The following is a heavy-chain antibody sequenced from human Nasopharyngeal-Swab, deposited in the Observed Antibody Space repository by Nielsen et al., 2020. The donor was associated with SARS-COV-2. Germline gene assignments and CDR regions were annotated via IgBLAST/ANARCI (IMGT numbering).Heavy chain of an antibody. J-gene: IGHJ6*02. Sequence: SETLSLTCTVSGRSISSGGYYWSWIRQHPGKGLEWIGYIYYSGSTYYNPSLKSRVTISVDTSKNQFSLKLSSVTAADTAVYYCAREALKELLWFGASSSYYGMDVWGQGTTVTVSS. CDR1: GRSISSGGYY. D-gene: IGHD3-10*01. CDR2: IYYSGST. V-gene: IGHV4-31*03. CDR3: AREALKELLWFGASSSYYGMDV.